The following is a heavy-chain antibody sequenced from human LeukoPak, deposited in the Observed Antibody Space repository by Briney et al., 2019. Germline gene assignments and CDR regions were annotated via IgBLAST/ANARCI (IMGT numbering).Heavy chain of an antibody. Sequence: SETLSLTCTVSGGSISHYYWSWIRQPAGKGLEWIGRIYTSGSTNYNPSLKSRVTMSVDRSKNQFSLKLSSVTAADTAVYFCARARYYYDNGLYYYYYGMDVWGQGTTVTVSS. CDR2: IYTSGST. CDR3: ARARYYYDNGLYYYYYGMDV. J-gene: IGHJ6*02. V-gene: IGHV4-4*07. D-gene: IGHD3-22*01. CDR1: GGSISHYY.